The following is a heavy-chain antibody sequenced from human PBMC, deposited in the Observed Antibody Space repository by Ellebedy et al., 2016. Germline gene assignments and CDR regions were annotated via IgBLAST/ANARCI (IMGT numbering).Heavy chain of an antibody. CDR3: ARMGQYSSGWYAAGYYYGMDV. V-gene: IGHV3-23*01. D-gene: IGHD6-19*01. Sequence: GGSLRLSXAASGFTFSSYAMSWVRQAPGKGLEWVSAISGSGGSTYYADSVKGRFTISRDNSKNTLYLQMNSLRAEDTAVYYCARMGQYSSGWYAAGYYYGMDVWGQGTTVTVSS. CDR2: ISGSGGST. CDR1: GFTFSSYA. J-gene: IGHJ6*02.